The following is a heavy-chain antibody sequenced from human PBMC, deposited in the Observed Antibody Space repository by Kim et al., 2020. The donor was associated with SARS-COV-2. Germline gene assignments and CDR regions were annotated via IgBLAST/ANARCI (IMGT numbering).Heavy chain of an antibody. Sequence: ADSVKGLFTVASDNAKNTLYLQMDNLRVEDTALYYCAKDHESSGWPTFDYWGQGTQVTVSS. J-gene: IGHJ4*02. V-gene: IGHV3-23*01. CDR3: AKDHESSGWPTFDY. D-gene: IGHD6-19*01.